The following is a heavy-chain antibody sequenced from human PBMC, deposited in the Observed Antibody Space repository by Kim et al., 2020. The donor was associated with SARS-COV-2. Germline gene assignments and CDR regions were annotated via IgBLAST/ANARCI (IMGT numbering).Heavy chain of an antibody. J-gene: IGHJ6*02. D-gene: IGHD2-2*01. Sequence: GGSLRLSCAASGFTFSNAWMSWVRQAPGKWLEWVGRIKSKTDGGTTDYAAPVKGRFTISRDDSKNTLYLQMNSLKTEDTAVYYCTTIIVVVPAAMRGEYYYYYYGMDVWGQGTTVTVSS. CDR1: GFTFSNAW. V-gene: IGHV3-15*01. CDR3: TTIIVVVPAAMRGEYYYYYYGMDV. CDR2: IKSKTDGGTT.